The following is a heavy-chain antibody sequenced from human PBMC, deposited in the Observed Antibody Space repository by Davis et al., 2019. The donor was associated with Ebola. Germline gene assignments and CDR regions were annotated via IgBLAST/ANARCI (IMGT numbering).Heavy chain of an antibody. CDR2: ISSSSTYI. D-gene: IGHD1-26*01. CDR1: GFTFSSYS. J-gene: IGHJ6*02. V-gene: IGHV3-21*04. Sequence: PGGSLRLSCAASGFTFSSYSMNWVRQAPGKGLEWVSSISSSSTYIYYADSAKGRFTISRDNAKNSLYLQMNSLRAEDTAVYYCARAIAGSGSYLDYYYYYGMDVWGQGTTVTVSS. CDR3: ARAIAGSGSYLDYYYYYGMDV.